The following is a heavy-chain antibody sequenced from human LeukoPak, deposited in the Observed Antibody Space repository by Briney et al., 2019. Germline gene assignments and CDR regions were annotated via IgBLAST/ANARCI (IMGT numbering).Heavy chain of an antibody. Sequence: ASVQVSCQASGYTFTSSDINWVRQATGQGLEWMGWTNPNNGNTGYAQKLQGRVTMTRDTSISTAYMELGSLRSEDTAMYYCVRETRGAEAADDPFDIWGQGTMVTVSS. CDR2: TNPNNGNT. D-gene: IGHD6-13*01. CDR1: GYTFTSSD. V-gene: IGHV1-8*01. J-gene: IGHJ3*02. CDR3: VRETRGAEAADDPFDI.